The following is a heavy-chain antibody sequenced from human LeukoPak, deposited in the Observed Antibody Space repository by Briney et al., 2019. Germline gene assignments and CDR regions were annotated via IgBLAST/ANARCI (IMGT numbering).Heavy chain of an antibody. V-gene: IGHV1-8*01. D-gene: IGHD3-16*01. Sequence: AASVKVPCKASGYTFTSYDINWVRQAPGQGLEWMASMNPNNGNTAYARKFQGRVTMTRNTSIGTAYLELSALRSEDTAVYYCARLHWESGGIYFYYYMDVWGKGTTVTVSS. CDR1: GYTFTSYD. CDR2: MNPNNGNT. J-gene: IGHJ6*03. CDR3: ARLHWESGGIYFYYYMDV.